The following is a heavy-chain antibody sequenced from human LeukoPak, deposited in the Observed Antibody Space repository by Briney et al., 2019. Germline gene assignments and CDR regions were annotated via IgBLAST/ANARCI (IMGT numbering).Heavy chain of an antibody. D-gene: IGHD3-10*01. CDR2: IIPIFGTA. Sequence: SVKVSCKASGCTFSSYAISWVRQAPGQGLEWMGGIIPIFGTANYAQKFQGRVTITADESTSTAYMELSSLRSEDTAVYYCARGSWFGEFPFDYWGQGTLVTVSS. CDR3: ARGSWFGEFPFDY. V-gene: IGHV1-69*01. J-gene: IGHJ4*02. CDR1: GCTFSSYA.